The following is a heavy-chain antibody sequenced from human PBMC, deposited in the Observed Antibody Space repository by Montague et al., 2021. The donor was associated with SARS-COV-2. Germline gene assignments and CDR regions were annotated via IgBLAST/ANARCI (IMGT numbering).Heavy chain of an antibody. CDR1: GGSLSTPHY. CDR2: IYYSGST. J-gene: IGHJ4*02. Sequence: SETLSLTCAASGGSLSTPHYWSWVRQPPGKGLEWIGYIYYSGSTNYNPSLKSRVTISVDTSKNQVSLKLNSVTAADTAVYYCARVRQWLVPFDYWGQGTLVTVSS. V-gene: IGHV4-4*02. CDR3: ARVRQWLVPFDY. D-gene: IGHD6-19*01.